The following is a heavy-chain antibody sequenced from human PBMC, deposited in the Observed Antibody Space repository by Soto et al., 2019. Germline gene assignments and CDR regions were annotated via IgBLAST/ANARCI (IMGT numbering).Heavy chain of an antibody. D-gene: IGHD6-13*01. CDR1: GFTFSSYA. CDR2: ISYDGSNK. J-gene: IGHJ6*02. Sequence: QVQLVESGGGVVQPGRSLRLSCAASGFTFSSYAMHWVCQAPGKGLEWVAVISYDGSNKYYADSVKGRFTISRDNSKNTLYLQMNSLRAEDTAVYYCARVRSPSRYYYYYYGMDVWGQGTTVTVSS. V-gene: IGHV3-30-3*01. CDR3: ARVRSPSRYYYYYYGMDV.